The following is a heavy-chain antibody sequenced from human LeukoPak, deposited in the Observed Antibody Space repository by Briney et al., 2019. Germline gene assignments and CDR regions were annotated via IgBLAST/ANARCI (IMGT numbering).Heavy chain of an antibody. Sequence: ASVKVSFKASGYTFTGYYMHWVRQAPGQGLEWMGWINPNSGGTNYAQKFQGRVTMTRDTSISTAYMELSRLRSDDTAVYYCARAGEIAAAGAMDNWFDPWGQGTLVTVSS. CDR1: GYTFTGYY. CDR2: INPNSGGT. J-gene: IGHJ5*02. D-gene: IGHD6-13*01. V-gene: IGHV1-2*02. CDR3: ARAGEIAAAGAMDNWFDP.